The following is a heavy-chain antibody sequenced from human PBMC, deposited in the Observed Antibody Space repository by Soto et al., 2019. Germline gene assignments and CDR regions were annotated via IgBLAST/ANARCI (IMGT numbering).Heavy chain of an antibody. CDR3: ARAWGRVFDY. V-gene: IGHV4-59*01. J-gene: IGHJ4*02. CDR1: GGSISSYY. CDR2: IYYSGST. Sequence: QVQLQESGPGLVKPSETLSLTCTVSGGSISSYYWSWIRQPPGKGLEWIGYIYYSGSTNYNPSLKRRFTKSVDPTKNHFSLKLSSVAAEDTAVYYCARAWGRVFDYWGEGSLVTVSS. D-gene: IGHD3-16*01.